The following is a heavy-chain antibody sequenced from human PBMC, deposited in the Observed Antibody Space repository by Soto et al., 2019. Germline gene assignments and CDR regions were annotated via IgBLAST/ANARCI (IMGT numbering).Heavy chain of an antibody. V-gene: IGHV1-69*06. CDR2: IVPMFGTS. J-gene: IGHJ4*02. CDR1: GGTSTRYA. Sequence: QERLVQSGAEVMKPGSSVKVSCKVTGGTSTRYAINWVRQAPGQGLEWMGGIVPMFGTSKYAQKFQGRVTITADTSTNTAYVELRSLRSEDTAVYYCKRGSEYDFWSGYLWGQGTLVSVSS. D-gene: IGHD3-3*01. CDR3: KRGSEYDFWSGYL.